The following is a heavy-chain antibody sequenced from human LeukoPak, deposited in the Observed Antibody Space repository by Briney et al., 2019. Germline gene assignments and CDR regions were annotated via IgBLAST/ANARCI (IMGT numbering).Heavy chain of an antibody. J-gene: IGHJ3*02. CDR2: ISYDGSNK. D-gene: IGHD3-22*01. V-gene: IGHV3-30-3*01. CDR3: ARLLYYYDSSGYYLDAFDI. Sequence: GGSLRLSCAASGFTFSSYAMHWVRQAPGKGLEWVALISYDGSNKYYADSVKGRFTISRDNAKNTLYLQMNSLRAEDTAVYYCARLLYYYDSSGYYLDAFDIWGQGTMVTVSS. CDR1: GFTFSSYA.